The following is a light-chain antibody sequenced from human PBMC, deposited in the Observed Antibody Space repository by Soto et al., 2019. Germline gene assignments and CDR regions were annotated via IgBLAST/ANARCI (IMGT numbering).Light chain of an antibody. CDR3: QQSYSTPIT. V-gene: IGKV1-39*01. CDR2: AAS. J-gene: IGKJ5*01. CDR1: QSISSY. Sequence: DIQMTQSPSSLSASVGDRVTITCRASQSISSYLNWYQQKPGKAPKLLIYAASSLQNGVPPRFSGSGSGTDFTLTISSLQPEDFATYYCQQSYSTPITFGQGTRLEIK.